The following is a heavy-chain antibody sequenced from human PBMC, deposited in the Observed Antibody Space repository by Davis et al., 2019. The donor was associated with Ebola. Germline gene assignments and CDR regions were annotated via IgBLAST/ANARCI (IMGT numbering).Heavy chain of an antibody. V-gene: IGHV3-21*01. Sequence: GGSLRLSCAASGFTFSSYSMNWVRQAPGKGLEWVSSISSSSSYIYYADSVKGRFTISRDNSKNTLYLQMNSLRAEDTAVYYCAKLELRGYWGQGTLVTVSS. D-gene: IGHD1-7*01. J-gene: IGHJ4*02. CDR1: GFTFSSYS. CDR2: ISSSSSYI. CDR3: AKLELRGY.